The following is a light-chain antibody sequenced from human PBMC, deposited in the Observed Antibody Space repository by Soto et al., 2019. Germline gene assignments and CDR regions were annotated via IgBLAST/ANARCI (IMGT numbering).Light chain of an antibody. CDR2: GAS. CDR1: QSVDIG. V-gene: IGKV3-15*01. CDR3: QQYRSWPRT. J-gene: IGKJ5*01. Sequence: EIVLTQSPSTLSLSPAERFTLSCRASQSVDIGLAWYQQKPGQAPRLLIYGASTRATDMPGTFSGRGSGTEFTLTISSLRPEDFGVYYCQQYRSWPRTFGQGTRLEIK.